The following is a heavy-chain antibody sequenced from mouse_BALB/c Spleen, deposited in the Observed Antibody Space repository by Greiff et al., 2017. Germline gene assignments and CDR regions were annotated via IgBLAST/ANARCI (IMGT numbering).Heavy chain of an antibody. Sequence: QVQLQQSGPELVKPGASLNMSCTASGFTFTDYVISWVKQSTGQGLEWIGVICTGSGSAYYAEKLTGKATLTADKSANAAYMQLSSLTSEDAAVYFGARGVLSPYGMDYWGQGTSVTVSA. CDR3: ARGVLSPYGMDY. CDR2: ICTGSGSA. D-gene: IGHD1-1*01. V-gene: IGHV1-77*01. CDR1: GFTFTDYV. J-gene: IGHJ4*01.